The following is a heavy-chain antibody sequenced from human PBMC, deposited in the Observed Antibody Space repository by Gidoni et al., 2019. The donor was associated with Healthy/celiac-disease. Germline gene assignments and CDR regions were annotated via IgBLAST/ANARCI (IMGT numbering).Heavy chain of an antibody. J-gene: IGHJ4*02. D-gene: IGHD5-12*01. CDR2: IKSKTDGGTT. CDR3: TTDETARIVATIADY. V-gene: IGHV3-15*01. Sequence: EVQLVESGGGLVKPGGSLRLSCAASGFTFSNAWMSWVRQAPGKGLEWVGRIKSKTDGGTTDYAAPVKGRFTISRDDSKNTLYLQMNSLKTEDTAVYYCTTDETARIVATIADYWGQGTLVTVSS. CDR1: GFTFSNAW.